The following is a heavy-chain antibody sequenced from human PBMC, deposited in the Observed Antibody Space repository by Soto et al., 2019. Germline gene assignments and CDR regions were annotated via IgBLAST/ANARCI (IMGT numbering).Heavy chain of an antibody. CDR2: ISANSGIT. Sequence: APVNVHCTASGYSFASYGFSWVRRAPGQGLEWMGWISANSGITYNAERLQGRVTMTTDTSTSTAYLELRNLGSDDTAIYYCARGPTRSYNYFDPWGQGTLVTVSS. J-gene: IGHJ5*02. CDR3: ARGPTRSYNYFDP. V-gene: IGHV1-18*01. CDR1: GYSFASYG.